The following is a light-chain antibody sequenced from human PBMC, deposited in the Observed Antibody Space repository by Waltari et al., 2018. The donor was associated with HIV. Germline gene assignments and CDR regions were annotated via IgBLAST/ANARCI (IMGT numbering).Light chain of an antibody. CDR2: DVN. CDR3: SSYTSINTRV. CDR1: TSDVGLYKF. J-gene: IGLJ1*01. Sequence: QSALTQPASVSESPGQSITISCTGTTSDVGLYKFVSWYQQYPGRAPKLLIYDVNNRPSGGSNRFSGSKSGDTASLTISGLQAEDEADYYCSSYTSINTRVFGTGTTVTVL. V-gene: IGLV2-14*03.